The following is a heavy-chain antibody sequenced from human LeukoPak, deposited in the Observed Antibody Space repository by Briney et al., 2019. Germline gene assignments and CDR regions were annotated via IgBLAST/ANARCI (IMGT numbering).Heavy chain of an antibody. D-gene: IGHD3-10*01. CDR3: ARHPLLLWFGELFGGYFDY. Sequence: SETLSLTCAVYGGSFSGYYWSWIRQPPGKGLEWIGEINHSGSTNYNPSLKSRVTISVDTSKNQFSLKLSSVTAADTAVYYCARHPLLLWFGELFGGYFDYWGQGTLVTVSS. J-gene: IGHJ4*02. V-gene: IGHV4-34*01. CDR1: GGSFSGYY. CDR2: INHSGST.